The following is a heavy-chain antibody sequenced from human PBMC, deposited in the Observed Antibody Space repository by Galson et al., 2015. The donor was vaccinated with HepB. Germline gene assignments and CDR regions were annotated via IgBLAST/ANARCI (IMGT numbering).Heavy chain of an antibody. CDR2: IKSKTDGGTT. V-gene: IGHV3-15*01. J-gene: IGHJ3*02. Sequence: SLRLSCAASGFTFSNAWMSWVRQAPGKGLEWVGRIKSKTDGGTTDYAAPVKGRFTISRDDSKNTLYLQMNSLKTEDTAVYYCTTDLGQEAFDIWGQGTMVTVSS. D-gene: IGHD3-16*01. CDR3: TTDLGQEAFDI. CDR1: GFTFSNAW.